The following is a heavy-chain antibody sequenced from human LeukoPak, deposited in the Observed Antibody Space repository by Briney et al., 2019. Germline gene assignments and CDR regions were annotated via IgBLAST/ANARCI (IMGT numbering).Heavy chain of an antibody. CDR1: GYSISSGHY. V-gene: IGHV4-38-2*01. Sequence: PSETLSLTCAVSGYSISSGHYWVWIRQPPGKGLEYIGNIYHSGSSHYNPSLKSRVTISVDTSNNQFSLKLSSVTSEDTALHYCARAKNPYYYYYYMDFWGRGTTVTVSS. J-gene: IGHJ6*03. CDR3: ARAKNPYYYYYYMDF. CDR2: IYHSGSS.